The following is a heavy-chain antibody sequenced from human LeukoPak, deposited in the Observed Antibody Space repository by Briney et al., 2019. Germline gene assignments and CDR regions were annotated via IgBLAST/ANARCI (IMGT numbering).Heavy chain of an antibody. V-gene: IGHV3-21*05. CDR1: EFTFSLNA. CDR3: ARDTYQPGLIDC. CDR2: INDVSSDI. D-gene: IGHD2-2*01. Sequence: GGSLRLSCAASEFTFSLNAMNWVRQAPGKGLEWVSYINDVSSDIHYADSVKGRFTISRDNAKNTLSLQMNSLRAEDTAVYYCARDTYQPGLIDCWGQGTLVTVSS. J-gene: IGHJ4*02.